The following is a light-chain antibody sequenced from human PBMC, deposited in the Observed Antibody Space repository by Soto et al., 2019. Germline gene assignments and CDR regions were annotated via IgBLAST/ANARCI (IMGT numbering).Light chain of an antibody. Sequence: QSVLTQPPSASGSPGQSVTISCTGSSSDVGGYNYVSWYQQHPGKTPKLVIYEVRNRPSGVPDRFSGSKSGNTASLTVAGLQAEYEADYYCSSYTGTNNFVVFGPGTKVTVL. V-gene: IGLV2-8*01. CDR2: EVR. J-gene: IGLJ1*01. CDR1: SSDVGGYNY. CDR3: SSYTGTNNFVV.